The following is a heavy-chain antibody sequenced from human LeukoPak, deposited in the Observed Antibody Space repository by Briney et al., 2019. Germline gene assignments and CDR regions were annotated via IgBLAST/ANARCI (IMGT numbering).Heavy chain of an antibody. V-gene: IGHV3-21*01. Sequence: PGGSLRLSCAVSGFTFSRYIMNWVRQAPGKGLEWVSYISSSSDYIYYADSVKGRFTISRDNAQNSLYLQMNSLRVEDTAVYFCARMGYCGGGSCYSGGGVDYWGQGTLVTVSS. CDR1: GFTFSRYI. J-gene: IGHJ4*02. CDR2: ISSSSDYI. D-gene: IGHD2-15*01. CDR3: ARMGYCGGGSCYSGGGVDY.